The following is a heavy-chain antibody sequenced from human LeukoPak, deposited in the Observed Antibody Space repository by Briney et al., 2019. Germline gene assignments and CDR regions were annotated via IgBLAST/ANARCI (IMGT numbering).Heavy chain of an antibody. CDR3: ARQDGSGSGAFDI. CDR1: GGSISSSSYY. D-gene: IGHD2-15*01. Sequence: SETLSLTCTVSGGSISSSSYYWGWIRQPPGKGLEWIGSIYYSGSTYYNPSLKSRVTISVDTSKNQFSLKLSSVTAADTAAYYCARQDGSGSGAFDIWGQGTMVTVSS. CDR2: IYYSGST. V-gene: IGHV4-39*01. J-gene: IGHJ3*02.